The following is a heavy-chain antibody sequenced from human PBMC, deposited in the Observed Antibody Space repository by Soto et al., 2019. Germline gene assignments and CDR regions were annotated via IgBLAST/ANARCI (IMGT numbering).Heavy chain of an antibody. J-gene: IGHJ4*02. CDR2: IDYSGST. V-gene: IGHV4-39*01. D-gene: IGHD3-3*01. CDR1: GGSISSSSYY. Sequence: SETLSLTCTVSGGSISSSSYYWGWIRQPPGKGLEWIGSIDYSGSTYYNPSHKSRVNISVDTSKSQVSLKLSSVTAADTAVYYCARLHADDFWSGYYPLDYWGQGTLVTVSS. CDR3: ARLHADDFWSGYYPLDY.